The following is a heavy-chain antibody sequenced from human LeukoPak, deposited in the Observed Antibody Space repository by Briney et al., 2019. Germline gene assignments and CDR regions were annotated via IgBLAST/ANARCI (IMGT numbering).Heavy chain of an antibody. CDR1: GFTFSSYA. Sequence: PGGSLRLSCAASGFTFSSYAMHWVRQAPGRGLEYVSAINSNGGSTYYANSVKGRFTISRDNSKNTLYLQMGSLRAEGMAVYYCAREMSTVTSPFDCWGQGTLVTVSS. V-gene: IGHV3-64*01. J-gene: IGHJ4*02. D-gene: IGHD4-11*01. CDR2: INSNGGST. CDR3: AREMSTVTSPFDC.